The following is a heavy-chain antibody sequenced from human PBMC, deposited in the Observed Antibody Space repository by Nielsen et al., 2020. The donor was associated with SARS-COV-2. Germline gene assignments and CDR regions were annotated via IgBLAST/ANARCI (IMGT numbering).Heavy chain of an antibody. CDR1: GFTFSKYA. V-gene: IGHV3-23*01. CDR3: VKDETTSGVNFFHY. CDR2: IFSNGAAA. J-gene: IGHJ4*02. D-gene: IGHD7-27*01. Sequence: GGSLRLSCAASGFTFSKYAMSWVRQSPGKGLEWVSGIFSNGAAAWYAESVKGRFTISRDNSKNTLYLQLNSLRAEDTAIYYCVKDETTSGVNFFHYWGQGALVTVSS.